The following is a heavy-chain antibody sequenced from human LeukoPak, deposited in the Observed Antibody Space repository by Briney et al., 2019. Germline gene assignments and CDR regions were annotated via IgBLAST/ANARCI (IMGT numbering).Heavy chain of an antibody. V-gene: IGHV3-7*05. CDR2: IKQDGSEK. CDR3: ARDGNDGFDY. D-gene: IGHD1-14*01. J-gene: IGHJ4*02. Sequence: GGSLRLSCADSGFTFSSYWMSWVRQAPGKGLEWVANIKQDGSEKYYVESVKGRFTISRDNAKNSLYLQMNSLRAEDTAVYYCARDGNDGFDYWGQGTLVTVSS. CDR1: GFTFSSYW.